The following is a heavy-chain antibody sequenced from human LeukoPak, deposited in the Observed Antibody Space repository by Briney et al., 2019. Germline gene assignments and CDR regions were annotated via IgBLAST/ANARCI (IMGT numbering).Heavy chain of an antibody. CDR3: AKDRGVGDIVVVPAEAFDI. V-gene: IGHV3-23*01. CDR2: ISGSGGST. CDR1: GFTFSSYA. D-gene: IGHD2-2*01. Sequence: GGSLRLSCAASGFTFSSYAMSWVRQAPGKGLEWVSAISGSGGSTYHADSVKGRFTISRDNSKNTLYLQMNSLRAEDTAVYYCAKDRGVGDIVVVPAEAFDIWGQGTMVTVSS. J-gene: IGHJ3*02.